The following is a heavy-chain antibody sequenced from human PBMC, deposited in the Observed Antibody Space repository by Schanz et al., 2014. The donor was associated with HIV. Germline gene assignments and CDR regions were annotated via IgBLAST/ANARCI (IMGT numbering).Heavy chain of an antibody. J-gene: IGHJ4*02. CDR3: AKDRTDSGWYKEGPRELGE. CDR2: ISYDGSNK. Sequence: VQLLESGGGLVQPGGSLRLSCAASGFTFITYGMHWVRQAPGKGLEWVAGISYDGSNKYYADSVKGRFTISRDSFNNTLYLHMSSLRAEDTAVYFCAKDRTDSGWYKEGPRELGEWGQGTLVTVSS. V-gene: IGHV3-30*18. CDR1: GFTFITYG. D-gene: IGHD6-19*01.